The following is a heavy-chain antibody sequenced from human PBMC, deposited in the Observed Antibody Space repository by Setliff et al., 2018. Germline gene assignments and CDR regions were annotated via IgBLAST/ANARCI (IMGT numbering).Heavy chain of an antibody. V-gene: IGHV4-61*09. CDR2: INRRGST. Sequence: SETLSLTCTVSGGSVNSGYDNWNWLRQPAGKGLEWIGHINRRGSTNFTPSLKSRVTISLDTSKNQFSLNLTSVTAADTAVYYCARATSGWDSAYYYYMDVWGKGTTVTVSS. D-gene: IGHD6-19*01. CDR3: ARATSGWDSAYYYYMDV. CDR1: GGSVNSGYDN. J-gene: IGHJ6*03.